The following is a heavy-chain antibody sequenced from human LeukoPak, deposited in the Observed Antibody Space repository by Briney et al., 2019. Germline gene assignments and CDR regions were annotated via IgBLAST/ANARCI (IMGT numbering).Heavy chain of an antibody. CDR2: IWYDGSHK. CDR3: PRDLGGCGDRFCSYYFDQ. Sequence: GGSLRLSCGASGFTFSCYGMNSLRQAPGKGLEWVAVIWYDGSHKYYADSAKGRFTISRDNSKNTVSLKMDSMRVEDTALYYCPRDLGGCGDRFCSYYFDQCGQGIQVTVSS. CDR1: GFTFSCYG. J-gene: IGHJ4*02. V-gene: IGHV3-33*01. D-gene: IGHD2-21*02.